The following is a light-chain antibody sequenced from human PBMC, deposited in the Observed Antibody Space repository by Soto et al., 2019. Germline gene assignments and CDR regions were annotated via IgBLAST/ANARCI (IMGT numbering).Light chain of an antibody. CDR1: SSNIGSNT. J-gene: IGLJ2*01. CDR3: AAWDDSLNGVV. CDR2: SNN. V-gene: IGLV1-44*01. Sequence: QSVLTQPPSASGTPAQSVTICCSGSSSNIGSNTVNWYQQLPGTAPKLLIYSNNQRPSGVPDRFSGSKSGTSASLAISGLQSEDEADYYCAAWDDSLNGVVFGGGTKVTVL.